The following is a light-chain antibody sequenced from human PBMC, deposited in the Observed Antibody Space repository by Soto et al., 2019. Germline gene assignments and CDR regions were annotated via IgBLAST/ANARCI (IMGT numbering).Light chain of an antibody. CDR3: QSYENSRTGFYV. CDR1: SSDIGAGFD. V-gene: IGLV1-40*01. Sequence: QSALTHPPSVSWAPGQRVTISCSGSSSDIGAGFDVHWYQHLPGTAPKLLIYGNTNRPSGVPGRFSGSKSGTSASLVISGLQAEDEADYYCQSYENSRTGFYVFGTGTKVTVL. CDR2: GNT. J-gene: IGLJ1*01.